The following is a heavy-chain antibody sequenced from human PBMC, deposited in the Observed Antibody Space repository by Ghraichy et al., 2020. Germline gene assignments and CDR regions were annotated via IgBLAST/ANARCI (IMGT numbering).Heavy chain of an antibody. Sequence: GGSLRLSCAASGFTFSRYAMSWVRQAPGKGLEWVSGISGSGGSTDYADSVKGRFTISRDNSKNTLYLQMNSLRAEDTAVYYCAKDQAVSYVGWFDPWGQGTLVTVSS. V-gene: IGHV3-23*01. J-gene: IGHJ5*02. CDR3: AKDQAVSYVGWFDP. CDR2: ISGSGGST. D-gene: IGHD3-16*01. CDR1: GFTFSRYA.